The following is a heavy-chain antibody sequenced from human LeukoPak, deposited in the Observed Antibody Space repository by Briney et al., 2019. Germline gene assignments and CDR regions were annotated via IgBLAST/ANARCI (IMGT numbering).Heavy chain of an antibody. Sequence: SQTLSLTCAISGDSVSSNSAAWNWIRQSPSRGLEWLGRTYYRSKWYNDYAVSVKSRITINPDTSKNQFSLQLNSVTPEDTAVYYCARSGQLELPQAPYCLLYGGQGTLVTIS. J-gene: IGHJ4*02. D-gene: IGHD1-7*01. CDR2: TYYRSKWYN. V-gene: IGHV6-1*01. CDR1: GDSVSSNSAA. CDR3: ARSGQLELPQAPYCLLY.